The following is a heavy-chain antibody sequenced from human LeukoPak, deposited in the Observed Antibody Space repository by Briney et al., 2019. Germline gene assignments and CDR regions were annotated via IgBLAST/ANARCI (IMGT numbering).Heavy chain of an antibody. Sequence: ASVKVSCKASGYTFSDYYMHWVRQAPGQGLEWMGWINSNSGGTKYEQKFQGRVTMTRDTSISTVYMELSRLRFDDTAVYYCARGSEGCSSTSCPNKPFDYWGQGTLVTVSS. CDR3: ARGSEGCSSTSCPNKPFDY. CDR2: INSNSGGT. CDR1: GYTFSDYY. V-gene: IGHV1-2*02. J-gene: IGHJ4*02. D-gene: IGHD2-2*01.